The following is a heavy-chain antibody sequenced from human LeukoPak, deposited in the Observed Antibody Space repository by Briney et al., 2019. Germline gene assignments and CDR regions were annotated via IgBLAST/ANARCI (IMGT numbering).Heavy chain of an antibody. Sequence: SGGSLRLSCAASGFTFSIYGMNWVRKSPGKGLEWVSGIGGSGDRTYYADSVKGRFSISRDNSKNTLYLQINSLRVEDTAVYYCAKDMRMASFEHWGRGTQVTVSS. J-gene: IGHJ4*02. D-gene: IGHD5-24*01. CDR3: AKDMRMASFEH. CDR1: GFTFSIYG. CDR2: IGGSGDRT. V-gene: IGHV3-23*01.